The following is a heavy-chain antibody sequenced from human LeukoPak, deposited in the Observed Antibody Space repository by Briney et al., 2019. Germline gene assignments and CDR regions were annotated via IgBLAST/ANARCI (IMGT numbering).Heavy chain of an antibody. J-gene: IGHJ3*02. CDR2: INPSGGST. CDR3: ASLNSGYSYGEGAFDI. Sequence: GASVKVSCKASGYTFTSYYMHWVRQAPGQGLEWMGIINPSGGSTSYAQKFQGRVTMTRDMSTSTVYMELSSLRSEDTAVYYCASLNSGYSYGEGAFDIWGQGTTVTVSS. D-gene: IGHD5-18*01. V-gene: IGHV1-46*01. CDR1: GYTFTSYY.